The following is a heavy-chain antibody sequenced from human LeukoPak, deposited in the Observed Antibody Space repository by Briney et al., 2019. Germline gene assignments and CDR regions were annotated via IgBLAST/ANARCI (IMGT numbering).Heavy chain of an antibody. CDR3: ARVSLGDGYKQGGDFNY. D-gene: IGHD5-24*01. CDR1: GGSISSSSYY. CDR2: IYYSGST. J-gene: IGHJ4*02. V-gene: IGHV4-39*07. Sequence: SETLSLTCTVSGGSISSSSYYWGWIRQPPGKGLEWIGSIYYSGSTYYNPSLKSRVTISVDTSKNQFSLKLSSVTAADTAVYYCARVSLGDGYKQGGDFNYWGQGTLVTVSS.